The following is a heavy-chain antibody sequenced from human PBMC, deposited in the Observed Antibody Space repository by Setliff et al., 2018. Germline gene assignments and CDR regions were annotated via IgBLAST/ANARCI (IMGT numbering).Heavy chain of an antibody. J-gene: IGHJ4*02. V-gene: IGHV3-53*01. D-gene: IGHD3-22*01. CDR2: IYSSGNT. CDR1: GFAVSGAY. Sequence: GGSLRLSCAGSGFAVSGAYMSWVRQAPGKGLEWVSIIYSSGNTAYTDSVKGRFTISRDTSRNTVYLQMNKVTVYDTAVYFCARRGYSHDSSDYNRRKVFDYFDFWGQGAQVTVSS. CDR3: ARRGYSHDSSDYNRRKVFDYFDF.